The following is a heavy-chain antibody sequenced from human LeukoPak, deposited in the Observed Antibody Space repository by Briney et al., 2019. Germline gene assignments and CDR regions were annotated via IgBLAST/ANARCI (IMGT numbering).Heavy chain of an antibody. J-gene: IGHJ1*01. CDR1: GFTFSSYV. CDR3: AKERAQWELLPRSFQH. Sequence: PGGSLRLSCAASGFTFSSYVMSWVRQAPRKGLEWVSSISGSGGSTYYADSVKGRFTISRDNSKNTLYLQMNSLRAEDTAVYYCAKERAQWELLPRSFQHWGQGTLVTVSS. D-gene: IGHD1-26*01. CDR2: ISGSGGST. V-gene: IGHV3-23*01.